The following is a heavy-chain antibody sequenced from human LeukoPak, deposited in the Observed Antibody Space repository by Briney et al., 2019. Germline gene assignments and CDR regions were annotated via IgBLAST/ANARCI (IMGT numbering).Heavy chain of an antibody. CDR1: GFIFSSYP. CDR2: ITSNGDST. V-gene: IGHV3-64D*06. CDR3: VKDQGEYSSSWYYFDN. Sequence: GGSLRLSRSTSGFIFSSYPMHWVRQPPGKGLEYVSGITSNGDSTNYADSVKGRFTISRDNSKNTPSLHMSSLRAEDTAVYYCVKDQGEYSSSWYYFDNWGQGTLVTVSS. D-gene: IGHD6-13*01. J-gene: IGHJ4*02.